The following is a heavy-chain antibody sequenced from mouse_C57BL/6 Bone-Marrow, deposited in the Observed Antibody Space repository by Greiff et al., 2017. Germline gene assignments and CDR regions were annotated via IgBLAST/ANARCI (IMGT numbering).Heavy chain of an antibody. D-gene: IGHD1-1*01. CDR2: IWGGGST. CDR3: AESLTSGFAY. J-gene: IGHJ3*01. V-gene: IGHV2-9*01. CDR1: GFSLTSYG. Sequence: QVQLQQSGPGLVAPSQSLSITCTVSGFSLTSYGVDWVRQPQGKGLEWLGVIWGGGSTNYNSALMSRLSISKDNSKSQVVLKMNSLQTDDTAMCYCAESLTSGFAYWGQGTLVTVSA.